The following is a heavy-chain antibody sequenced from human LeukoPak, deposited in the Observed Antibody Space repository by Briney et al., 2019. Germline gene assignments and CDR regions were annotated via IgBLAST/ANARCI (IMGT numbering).Heavy chain of an antibody. CDR1: GGSISSYY. CDR3: AGVGYSYGLSNYYYYYYMDV. D-gene: IGHD5-18*01. J-gene: IGHJ6*03. CDR2: IYYSGST. V-gene: IGHV4-59*01. Sequence: SGTLSLTCTVSGGSISSYYWSWIRQPPGKGLEWIGYIYYSGSTNYNPSLKSRVTISVDTSKNQFSLKLSSVTAADTAVYYCAGVGYSYGLSNYYYYYYMDVWGKGTTVTISS.